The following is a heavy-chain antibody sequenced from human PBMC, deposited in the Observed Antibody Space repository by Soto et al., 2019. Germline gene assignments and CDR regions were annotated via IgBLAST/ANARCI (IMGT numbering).Heavy chain of an antibody. J-gene: IGHJ4*02. V-gene: IGHV1-69*13. CDR2: IIPIFGTA. D-gene: IGHD3-22*01. CDR1: GGTFSSYA. CDR3: ARGSDDSSGSPLGY. Sequence: RASVKVSCKASGGTFSSYAISWVRQAPGQGLEWMGGIIPIFGTANYAQKFQGRVTITADESTSTAYMELSSLRSEDTAVYYCARGSDDSSGSPLGYWGQGTLVTVSS.